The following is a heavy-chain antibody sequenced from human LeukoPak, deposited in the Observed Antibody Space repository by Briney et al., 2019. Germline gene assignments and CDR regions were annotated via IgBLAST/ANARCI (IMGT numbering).Heavy chain of an antibody. V-gene: IGHV3-7*03. CDR2: INHNGNVN. CDR3: ARGGGLDV. Sequence: GSLRLSCAASGFTFSNAWMSWARQAPGKGLEWVASINHNGNVNYYVDSVKGRFTISRDNAKNSLYLQMSNLRAEDTAVYFCARGGGLDVWGQGATVTVSS. J-gene: IGHJ6*02. D-gene: IGHD3-16*01. CDR1: GFTFSNAW.